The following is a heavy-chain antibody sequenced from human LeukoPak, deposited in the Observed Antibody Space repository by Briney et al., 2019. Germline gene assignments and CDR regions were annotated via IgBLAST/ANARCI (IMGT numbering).Heavy chain of an antibody. CDR2: IYYSGST. CDR1: GGSISSGDYY. J-gene: IGHJ4*02. V-gene: IGHV4-30-4*01. CDR3: ARVRTQKREIQLWFHDRPYVFDY. Sequence: SQTLSLTCTVSGGSISSGDYYWSWIRQPPGKGLEWIGYIYYSGSTYYNPSLKSRVTISVDTSKNQFSLKLSSVTAADTAVYYCARVRTQKREIQLWFHDRPYVFDYWGQGTLVTVSS. D-gene: IGHD5-18*01.